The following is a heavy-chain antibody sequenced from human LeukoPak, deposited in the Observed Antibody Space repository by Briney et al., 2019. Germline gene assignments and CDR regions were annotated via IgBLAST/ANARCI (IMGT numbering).Heavy chain of an antibody. CDR3: ARAWIQPGWFDP. D-gene: IGHD5-18*01. J-gene: IGHJ5*02. V-gene: IGHV4-59*01. Sequence: SETLSLXCTVSGGSNSSYYWSWIRQPPGKGLEWIGYIYYSGSTNYNPSLKSRVTISVDTSKNQFSLKLSSVTAADTAVYYCARAWIQPGWFDPWGQGTLVTVSS. CDR1: GGSNSSYY. CDR2: IYYSGST.